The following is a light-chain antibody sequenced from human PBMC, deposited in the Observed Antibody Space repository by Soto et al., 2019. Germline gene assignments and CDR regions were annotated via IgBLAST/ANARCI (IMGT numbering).Light chain of an antibody. CDR1: SSDVGGYNF. CDR2: EVN. V-gene: IGLV2-8*01. Sequence: QSALTQPPSASGSPGQSVTISCTGTSSDVGGYNFVSWYQQVPGKAPKLMIYEVNKRPSGVPDRFSGSKSGNTASLTVSGLQAEDEADYYCSSYAGSNNMFGGGTQLTVL. J-gene: IGLJ3*02. CDR3: SSYAGSNNM.